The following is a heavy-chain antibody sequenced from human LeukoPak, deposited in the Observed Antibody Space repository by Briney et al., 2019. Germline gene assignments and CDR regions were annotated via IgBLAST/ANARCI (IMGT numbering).Heavy chain of an antibody. J-gene: IGHJ4*02. V-gene: IGHV4-39*01. CDR1: GGSISSSSYY. CDR2: VYYSGST. CDR3: ARPTMVRGVIDY. D-gene: IGHD3-10*01. Sequence: SETLSLTCTVSGGSISSSSYYWGWIRQPPGKGLEWIGSVYYSGSTYYNPSLKSRVTISVDTSKNQFSLKLSSVTAADTAVYYCARPTMVRGVIDYWGQGTLVTVSS.